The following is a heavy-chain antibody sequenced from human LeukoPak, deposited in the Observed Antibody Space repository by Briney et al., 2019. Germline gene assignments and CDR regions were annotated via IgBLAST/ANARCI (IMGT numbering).Heavy chain of an antibody. Sequence: SETLSLTCTVSGYSISNGYYWGWIRQPPGKGLEWIGSIYHSGSTYYNPSLKSRVTISVDTSKNQFSLKLSSVTAADTAVYYCARVEEGYGSGRRENYYYYYMDVWGKGTTATISS. CDR2: IYHSGST. CDR1: GYSISNGYY. D-gene: IGHD3-10*01. J-gene: IGHJ6*03. V-gene: IGHV4-38-2*02. CDR3: ARVEEGYGSGRRENYYYYYMDV.